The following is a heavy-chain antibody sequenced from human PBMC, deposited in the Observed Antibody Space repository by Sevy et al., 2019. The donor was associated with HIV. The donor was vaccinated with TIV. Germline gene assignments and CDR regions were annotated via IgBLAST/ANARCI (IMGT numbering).Heavy chain of an antibody. CDR1: GFTFSSYP. CDR2: ISFDGTDK. V-gene: IGHV3-30-3*01. D-gene: IGHD3-10*01. CDR3: VRETTMLPRWAFDC. J-gene: IGHJ3*01. Sequence: GGSLRLSCAASGFTFSSYPMHWVRQAPGKGLEWVSFISFDGTDKYYADSVKGRFTITRDNSKNTLFLQMNSLRAEDTAFYYCVRETTMLPRWAFDCWGQGTMVTVSS.